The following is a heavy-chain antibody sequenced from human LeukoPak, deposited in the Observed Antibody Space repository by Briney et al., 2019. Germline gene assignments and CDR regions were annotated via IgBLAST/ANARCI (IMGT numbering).Heavy chain of an antibody. J-gene: IGHJ4*02. CDR1: GFSFSIYA. CDR2: ISGSGGST. V-gene: IGHV3-23*01. D-gene: IGHD6-13*01. Sequence: GRSLRPSLAPSGFSFSIYATSWVSQAAGNWLEWHSAISGSGGSTYYADSVKGRFTISRANAKNSLSLQMNSLRAEDTAVYYCARGRLRGSWYPSYWGQGTLVTVSS. CDR3: ARGRLRGSWYPSY.